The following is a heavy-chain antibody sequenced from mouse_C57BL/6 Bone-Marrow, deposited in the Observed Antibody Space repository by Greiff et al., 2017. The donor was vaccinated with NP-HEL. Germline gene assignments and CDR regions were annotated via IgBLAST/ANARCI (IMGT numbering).Heavy chain of an antibody. CDR1: GYTFTSYW. D-gene: IGHD1-1*01. V-gene: IGHV1-69*01. CDR3: ARGVITTADY. Sequence: VQLQQPGAELVMPGASVKLSCKASGYTFTSYWMHWVKQRPGQGLEWIGEIDPSDSYTNYNQKFKGKSTVTVDKSSSTAYMQLSSLTSEDSAVYYCARGVITTADYWGQGTTLTVSS. CDR2: IDPSDSYT. J-gene: IGHJ2*01.